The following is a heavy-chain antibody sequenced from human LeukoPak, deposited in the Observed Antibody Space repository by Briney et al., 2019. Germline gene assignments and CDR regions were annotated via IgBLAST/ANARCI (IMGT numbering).Heavy chain of an antibody. Sequence: PSETLSLTCTVSGGSISTFYWSWLRQPPGKQLEWIGYVYYSGSTNYNPSFKTRVTISVDTSKNQFSLKLSSVTAADTAVYYCAAVVRSGSHNWFDPWGQGTLVTVSS. V-gene: IGHV4-59*08. CDR3: AAVVRSGSHNWFDP. CDR2: VYYSGST. J-gene: IGHJ5*02. CDR1: GGSISTFY. D-gene: IGHD3-10*01.